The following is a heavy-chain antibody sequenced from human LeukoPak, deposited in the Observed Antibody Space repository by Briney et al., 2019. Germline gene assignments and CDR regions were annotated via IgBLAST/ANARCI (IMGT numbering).Heavy chain of an antibody. Sequence: GESLKISCKGSGYSFTSYWIGWVRQMPGKGLEWMGIIYPGDSDTRYSPSFQGQVTISADKSISTAYLQWSSLKASDTAMYYCARSTTVVTPGDWFDPWGRGTLVIVSS. V-gene: IGHV5-51*01. CDR2: IYPGDSDT. J-gene: IGHJ5*02. CDR1: GYSFTSYW. D-gene: IGHD4-23*01. CDR3: ARSTTVVTPGDWFDP.